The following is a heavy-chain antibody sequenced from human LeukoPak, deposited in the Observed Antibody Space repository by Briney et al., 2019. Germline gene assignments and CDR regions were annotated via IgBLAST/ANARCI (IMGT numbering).Heavy chain of an antibody. CDR3: ASQYSSSSYGMDV. V-gene: IGHV4-34*01. CDR1: GGSFSGYY. CDR2: INHSGST. J-gene: IGHJ6*02. Sequence: SETLSLTCAVYGGSFSGYYWSWIRQPPGKGLEWIGEINHSGSTNYNPSLKSRVTISVDTSKNQFSLKPSSVTAADTAVHYCASQYSSSSYGMDVWGQGTTVTVSS. D-gene: IGHD6-6*01.